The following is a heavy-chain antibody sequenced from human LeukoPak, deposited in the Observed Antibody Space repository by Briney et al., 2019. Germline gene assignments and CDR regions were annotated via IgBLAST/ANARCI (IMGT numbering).Heavy chain of an antibody. CDR2: ISGSGGST. D-gene: IGHD4-23*01. CDR3: AKDQSYGGDEPPFDY. J-gene: IGHJ4*02. CDR1: GFTFSSYA. V-gene: IGHV3-23*01. Sequence: GGSLRLSCAASGFTFSSYAMSWVRQAPGKGLEWVSAISGSGGSTYYADSVKGRFTISRDNSKNTLYLQMNSLRAEDTAVYYCAKDQSYGGDEPPFDYWGQGTLVTVSS.